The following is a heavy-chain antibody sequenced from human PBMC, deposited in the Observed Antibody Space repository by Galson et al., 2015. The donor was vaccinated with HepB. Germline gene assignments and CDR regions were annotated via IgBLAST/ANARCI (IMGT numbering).Heavy chain of an antibody. CDR3: ARNGGSHLEGAFDI. J-gene: IGHJ3*02. CDR2: ISGSGGST. Sequence: SLRLSCAASGFIFNTYALSWVRQAPGKGLEWVSTISGSGGSTYYPDSVKGRFTISRDNSRNTLYLQINSLRADATAVYYCARNGGSHLEGAFDIWGHGTLVTVSS. D-gene: IGHD1-26*01. V-gene: IGHV3-23*01. CDR1: GFIFNTYA.